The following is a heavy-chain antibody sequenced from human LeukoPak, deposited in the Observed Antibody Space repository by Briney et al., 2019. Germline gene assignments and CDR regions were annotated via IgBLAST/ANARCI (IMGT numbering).Heavy chain of an antibody. D-gene: IGHD1-26*01. V-gene: IGHV1-18*01. Sequence: ASVKVSCKASGYTFTSYGISWVRQAPGQGLEWMGWISAYNGNTNYAQKLQGRVTMTTDTSTSTAYMELRSLRSDDTAVYYCAREPTGWWELRGYYYGMDVWGQGTTVTVSS. J-gene: IGHJ6*02. CDR1: GYTFTSYG. CDR3: AREPTGWWELRGYYYGMDV. CDR2: ISAYNGNT.